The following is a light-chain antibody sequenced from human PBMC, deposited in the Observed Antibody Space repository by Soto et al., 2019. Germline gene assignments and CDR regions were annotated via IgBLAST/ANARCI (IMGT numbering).Light chain of an antibody. CDR3: QQRSNWPPGYS. CDR1: QSVTTY. J-gene: IGKJ2*01. CDR2: DVS. V-gene: IGKV3-11*01. Sequence: ETVLTQSPATLSLSPGERATLSCRASQSVTTYLAWYQQKPGQAPRLLIYDVSNRATGIPARFSGSGSGTDFTLTISSLEPEDFAVYYCQQRSNWPPGYSFGQGTQLEIK.